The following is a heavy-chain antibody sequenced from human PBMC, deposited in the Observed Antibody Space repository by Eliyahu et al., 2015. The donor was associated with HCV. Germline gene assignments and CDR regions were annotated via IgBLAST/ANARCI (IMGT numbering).Heavy chain of an antibody. CDR3: AKGHSGWYSGTFDY. CDR2: ISWDGGST. D-gene: IGHD6-19*01. CDR1: GXXFDDYT. J-gene: IGHJ4*02. V-gene: IGHV3-43*01. Sequence: EVQLVESGXVVVQPGGSLRLSCXASGXXFDDYTMHWVRQAPGKGLEWVSLISWDGGSTYYADSVKGRFTISRDNSKNSLYLQMNSLRTEDTALYYCAKGHSGWYSGTFDYWGQGTLVTVSS.